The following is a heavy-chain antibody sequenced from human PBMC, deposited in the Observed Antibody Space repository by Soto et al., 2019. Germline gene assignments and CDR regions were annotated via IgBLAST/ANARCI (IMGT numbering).Heavy chain of an antibody. CDR2: ISSSGDAT. V-gene: IGHV3-23*01. D-gene: IGHD6-6*01. CDR1: GFTFKSYA. J-gene: IGHJ6*02. CDR3: AKVRYSSSSGYYYGMDV. Sequence: TGGSLRLSCAASGFTFKSYAMTWVRQAPGKGLEWVSIISSSGDATYYVDSVKGRFTISRDNSRNTLNLQMNSLRAEDTAVYYCAKVRYSSSSGYYYGMDVWGQGTTVTVSS.